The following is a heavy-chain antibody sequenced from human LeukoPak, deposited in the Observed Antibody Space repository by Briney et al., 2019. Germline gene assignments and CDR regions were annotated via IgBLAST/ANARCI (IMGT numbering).Heavy chain of an antibody. Sequence: ASVKVSCKASGGTFSSYAISWVRQAPGQGREWMGGIIPIFGTANYAQKFQGRVTITADESTSTAYMELSSLRSEDTAVYYCARDVGHCISTSCYEDAFDIWGQGKMATVSS. D-gene: IGHD2-2*01. J-gene: IGHJ3*02. CDR1: GGTFSSYA. CDR3: ARDVGHCISTSCYEDAFDI. CDR2: IIPIFGTA. V-gene: IGHV1-69*13.